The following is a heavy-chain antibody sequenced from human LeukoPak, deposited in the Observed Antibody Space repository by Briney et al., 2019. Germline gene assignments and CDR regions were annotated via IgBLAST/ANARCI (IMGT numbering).Heavy chain of an antibody. CDR3: ARDHRYAFDN. D-gene: IGHD5-12*01. CDR2: IGISSGNT. CDR1: GFTFSSYA. J-gene: IGHJ4*02. Sequence: GGSLRLSCAASGFTFSSYAMSWVRQAPGKGLEWISYIGISSGNTKYADSVKGRFTISRDKARNSLYLQMNSLRVADTAMYYCARDHRYAFDNWGQGTLVTVSS. V-gene: IGHV3-48*01.